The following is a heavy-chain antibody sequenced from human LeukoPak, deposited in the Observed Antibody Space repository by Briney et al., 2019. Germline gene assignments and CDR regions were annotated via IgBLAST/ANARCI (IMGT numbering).Heavy chain of an antibody. CDR3: ARDDSSGYYSYGY. Sequence: GGSLRLSCAASGFTFSGFGMHWVRQAPGKGLEWVAVIWYDGDNKYYADSVKGRFTISRDNSKNTLYLQMNSLRAEDTAVYYCARDDSSGYYSYGYWGQGTLVTVSS. D-gene: IGHD3-22*01. V-gene: IGHV3-33*01. J-gene: IGHJ4*02. CDR1: GFTFSGFG. CDR2: IWYDGDNK.